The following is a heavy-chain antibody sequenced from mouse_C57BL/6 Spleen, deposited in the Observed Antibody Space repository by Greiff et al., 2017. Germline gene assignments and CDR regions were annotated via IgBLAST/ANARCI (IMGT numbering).Heavy chain of an antibody. V-gene: IGHV5-6*02. Sequence: EVKLVESGGDLVKPGGSLKLSCAASGFTFSSYGMSWVRQTPDKRLEWVATISSGGSYTYYTDSVKGRFTISRDNAKNTLYLQMSSLKSEDTAMYYCARDSSGAYWGQGTLVTVSA. CDR2: ISSGGSYT. J-gene: IGHJ3*01. D-gene: IGHD3-2*02. CDR1: GFTFSSYG. CDR3: ARDSSGAY.